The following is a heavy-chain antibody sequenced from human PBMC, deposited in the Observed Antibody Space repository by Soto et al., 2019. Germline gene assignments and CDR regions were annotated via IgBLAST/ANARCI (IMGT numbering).Heavy chain of an antibody. Sequence: HVQLVESGGGLVEPGGSLRLSCAASGFSFSDYYVNWIRQAPGKGLEWISYTGRSLYPIYYADSVKGRFSISRDSAKNSVFLQMNSLRVEDTAVYYCARDNRSFLNGYYRRYDYYGMDVWGRGTTVSVSS. V-gene: IGHV3-11*01. CDR2: TGRSLYPI. CDR3: ARDNRSFLNGYYRRYDYYGMDV. D-gene: IGHD3-9*01. J-gene: IGHJ6*02. CDR1: GFSFSDYY.